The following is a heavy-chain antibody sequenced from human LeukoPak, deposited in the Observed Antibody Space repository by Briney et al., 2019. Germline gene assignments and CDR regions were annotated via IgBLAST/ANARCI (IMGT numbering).Heavy chain of an antibody. Sequence: ASVKVSCKASGYTFTSYAMNWVRQAPGQGLEWMGWINTNTGNPTYAQGFTGRFAFSLDTSVSTAYLQISSLKAEDTAVYYCARDRGCSSTSCYRALHPLNYYYGMDVWGQGTTVTVSS. CDR2: INTNTGNP. J-gene: IGHJ6*02. CDR3: ARDRGCSSTSCYRALHPLNYYYGMDV. CDR1: GYTFTSYA. V-gene: IGHV7-4-1*02. D-gene: IGHD2-2*01.